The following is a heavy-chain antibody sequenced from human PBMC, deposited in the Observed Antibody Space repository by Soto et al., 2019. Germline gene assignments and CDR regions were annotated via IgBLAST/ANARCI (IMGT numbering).Heavy chain of an antibody. J-gene: IGHJ3*02. CDR2: IYPGDSDT. V-gene: IGHV5-51*01. D-gene: IGHD2-8*01. CDR3: ARLLSVAGPRNGAFDI. Sequence: GESLKISCKGSGYSFTSYWIGWVRQMPGKGLKWMGIIYPGDSDTRYSPSFQGQVTISADKSISTAYLQWSSLKASDTAMYYCARLLSVAGPRNGAFDIWGQGTMVTVSS. CDR1: GYSFTSYW.